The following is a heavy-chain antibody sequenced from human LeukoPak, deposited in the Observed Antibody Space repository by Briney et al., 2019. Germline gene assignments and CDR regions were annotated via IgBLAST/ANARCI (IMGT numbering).Heavy chain of an antibody. V-gene: IGHV3-33*01. Sequence: GTSLRLSCAASGFTFSSNGMHWVRQAPGKGLEWVAVVSFDGSNKYFEDSVKGRFSISRGNSRNTLYQQMNSLRAEDTAVYYCARAGRGWFGSMDVWGQGTTVTVSS. J-gene: IGHJ6*02. CDR2: VSFDGSNK. CDR3: ARAGRGWFGSMDV. D-gene: IGHD3-10*01. CDR1: GFTFSSNG.